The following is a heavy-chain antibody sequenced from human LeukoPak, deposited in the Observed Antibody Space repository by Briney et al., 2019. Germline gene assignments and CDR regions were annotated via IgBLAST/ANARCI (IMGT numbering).Heavy chain of an antibody. CDR3: ARGPPNWGYDY. J-gene: IGHJ4*02. CDR2: MSPNSGDT. V-gene: IGHV1-8*01. Sequence: ASVKVSCKASRYTFTSYDFNWVRQATGQRPEWMGWMSPNSGDTGYAQKFQDRVTMTRNTSISTAYMELSSLRSDDTAVYYCARGPPNWGYDYWGPGTLVTVSS. CDR1: RYTFTSYD. D-gene: IGHD7-27*01.